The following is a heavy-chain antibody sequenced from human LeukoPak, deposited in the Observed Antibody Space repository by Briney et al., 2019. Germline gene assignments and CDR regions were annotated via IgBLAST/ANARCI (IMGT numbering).Heavy chain of an antibody. J-gene: IGHJ5*02. CDR3: ARGAMTSSSLINNWFDP. CDR1: EYTFTDYF. D-gene: IGHD3-16*01. Sequence: ASVKVSCRTSEYTFTDYFMHWVRQAPGQGLEWMGWINPNSGGTNYAQKFQGRVTMTRDTSIGSAYMELSRLRSDDTAVYYCARGAMTSSSLINNWFDPWGQGTLVTVSS. CDR2: INPNSGGT. V-gene: IGHV1-2*02.